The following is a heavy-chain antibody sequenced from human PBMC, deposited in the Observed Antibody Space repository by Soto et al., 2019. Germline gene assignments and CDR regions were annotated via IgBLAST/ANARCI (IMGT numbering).Heavy chain of an antibody. V-gene: IGHV3-15*01. CDR3: TTVDAVVLN. Sequence: EVQLVESGGGLVKPGGSLRLSCAASGFTFSNAWMSWVRQAPGGGLEGVGGIKRNIDGGTTDYAAPVKGRFAISRDDSNSILYLEMNSLRSEDTPVYYCTTVDAVVLNWGQGLLVTVSS. CDR1: GFTFSNAW. D-gene: IGHD6-19*01. J-gene: IGHJ4*02. CDR2: IKRNIDGGTT.